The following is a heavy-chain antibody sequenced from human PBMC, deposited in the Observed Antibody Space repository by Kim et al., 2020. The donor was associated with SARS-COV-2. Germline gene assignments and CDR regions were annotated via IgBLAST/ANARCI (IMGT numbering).Heavy chain of an antibody. CDR3: ARDDSRGSWTLGDLDY. V-gene: IGHV3-21*01. D-gene: IGHD6-13*01. CDR2: ISSSSSYI. J-gene: IGHJ4*02. Sequence: GGSLRLSCAASGFTFSSYSMNWVRQAPGKGLEWVSSISSSSSYIYYADSVKGRFTISRDNAKNSLYLQMNSLRAEDTAVYYCARDDSRGSWTLGDLDYWGQGTLVTVSS. CDR1: GFTFSSYS.